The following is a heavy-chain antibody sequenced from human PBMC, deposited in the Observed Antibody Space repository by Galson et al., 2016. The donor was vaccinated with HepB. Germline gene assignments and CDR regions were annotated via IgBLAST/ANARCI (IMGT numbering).Heavy chain of an antibody. CDR2: IKPDGSDK. V-gene: IGHV3-7*01. CDR3: AKWGNIEVAGMDV. J-gene: IGHJ6*02. D-gene: IGHD6-19*01. CDR1: GFTFSNYW. Sequence: SLRLSCAASGFTFSNYWMAWVRQAPGKGLEWVANIKPDGSDKYYLDSVKGRFSISRDSAKNSLYLQMNSLRAEDTAVYYCAKWGNIEVAGMDVWGQGTTVTVSS.